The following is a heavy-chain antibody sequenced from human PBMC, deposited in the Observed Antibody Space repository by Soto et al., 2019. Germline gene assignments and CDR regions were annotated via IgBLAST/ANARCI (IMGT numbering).Heavy chain of an antibody. V-gene: IGHV1-18*01. CDR2: ISAYNGNT. J-gene: IGHJ4*02. Sequence: QVQLVQSGAEVKKPGAAVTVSCKASGYTFTSYGISWVRQAPGQGLEWMGWISAYNGNTNYAQKRQGRVTMTTDTTTNTAYMGLRTLRTDDTSGEYGARDLIVEDNPPYYLDYWGQGTLVTVSS. CDR3: ARDLIVEDNPPYYLDY. CDR1: GYTFTSYG. D-gene: IGHD1-26*01.